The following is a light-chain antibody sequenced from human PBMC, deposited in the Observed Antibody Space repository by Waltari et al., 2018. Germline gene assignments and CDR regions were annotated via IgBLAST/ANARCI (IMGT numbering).Light chain of an antibody. V-gene: IGKV1-5*03. CDR1: HSISYW. J-gene: IGKJ1*01. Sequence: DIQMAQSPSTLAASVGDRVTITCRASHSISYWLAWYQQKPGQAPKILIYRASNLKDGVPSRFSGRGAWTEFTLTIDRLQPDDFATYFCQQYSGSPPWTFGQGTKVEIK. CDR3: QQYSGSPPWT. CDR2: RAS.